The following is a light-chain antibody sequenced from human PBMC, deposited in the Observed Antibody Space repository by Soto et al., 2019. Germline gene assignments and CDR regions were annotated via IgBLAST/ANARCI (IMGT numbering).Light chain of an antibody. J-gene: IGLJ3*02. V-gene: IGLV2-14*01. Sequence: QSALTQPASVSGSPGQSITISCTGTSSDVGAYNYVSWYQQHPGKAPKLMIYEVSNRSSGVSNRFSGSKSGNTASLTISGLQAEDEAHYYCSSYSSSSLRVFGGGTKLTVL. CDR2: EVS. CDR3: SSYSSSSLRV. CDR1: SSDVGAYNY.